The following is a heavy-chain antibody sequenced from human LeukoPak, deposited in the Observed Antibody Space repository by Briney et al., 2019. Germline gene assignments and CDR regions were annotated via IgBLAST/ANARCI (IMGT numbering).Heavy chain of an antibody. D-gene: IGHD5-12*01. CDR3: ARRGTIVATIEGWFDP. Sequence: SETLSLTCTVSGGSISSRTDYWAWLRQPPGKGLEWIGTIYSNNGDTYSNPSLKSRVTISVDTSKNQFSLKLSSVTAADTAVYYCARRGTIVATIEGWFDPWGQGTLVTVSS. J-gene: IGHJ5*02. V-gene: IGHV4-39*07. CDR2: IYSNNGDT. CDR1: GGSISSRTDY.